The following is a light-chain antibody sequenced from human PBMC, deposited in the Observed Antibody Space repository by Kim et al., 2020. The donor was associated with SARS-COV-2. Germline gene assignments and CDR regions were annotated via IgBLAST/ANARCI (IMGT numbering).Light chain of an antibody. J-gene: IGKJ1*01. Sequence: ASVGDRVTITCGASQDISNYLAWFQLKPGKAPKLLIYAASALQPGVPSRFSGSGSGTDFTITVTSLQPEDVATYYCQKCDSAPWTFGQGTKVDIK. CDR1: QDISNY. CDR2: AAS. CDR3: QKCDSAPWT. V-gene: IGKV1-27*01.